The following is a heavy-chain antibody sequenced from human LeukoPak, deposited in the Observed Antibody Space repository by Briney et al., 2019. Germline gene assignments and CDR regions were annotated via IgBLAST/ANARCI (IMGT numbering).Heavy chain of an antibody. CDR3: ARDSPGYGAYVS. Sequence: GGSLRLSCAASGFTFSSYSMNWVRQAPGKGLEWVSSISSSSSYIYYADSVKGRFTISRDNAKNSLYLQMDSLTAEDTAVYYGARDSPGYGAYVSWGQGTLVSVSS. J-gene: IGHJ1*01. CDR1: GFTFSSYS. D-gene: IGHD5-12*01. CDR2: ISSSSSYI. V-gene: IGHV3-21*01.